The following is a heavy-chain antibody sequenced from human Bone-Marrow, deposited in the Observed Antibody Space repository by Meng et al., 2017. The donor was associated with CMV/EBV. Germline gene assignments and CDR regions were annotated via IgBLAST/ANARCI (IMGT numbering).Heavy chain of an antibody. V-gene: IGHV3-53*01. CDR3: ARDGGMYYDFWSGSSDYYGMDV. D-gene: IGHD3-3*01. Sequence: GKSLKISCAASGFTVSSNYMSWVRQAPGKGLEWVSVIYSGGSTYYADSVKGRFTISRDNAKNSLYLQMNSLRAEDTALYYCARDGGMYYDFWSGSSDYYGMDVWGQGTTVTVSS. CDR1: GFTVSSNY. J-gene: IGHJ6*02. CDR2: IYSGGST.